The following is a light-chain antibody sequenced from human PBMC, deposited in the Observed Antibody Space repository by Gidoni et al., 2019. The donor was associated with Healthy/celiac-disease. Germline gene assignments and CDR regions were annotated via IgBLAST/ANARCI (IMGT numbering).Light chain of an antibody. CDR2: GAS. Sequence: IVLPQSPGTLSLSPGESATLSCRASQSVSSSYLAWYQQKPGQAPRHPIYGASSRATGIPDRFSGSGYGTDFTRNISRLEPENFAVYYCQQYGSSFGPGTKVDIK. CDR3: QQYGSS. CDR1: QSVSSSY. J-gene: IGKJ3*01. V-gene: IGKV3-20*01.